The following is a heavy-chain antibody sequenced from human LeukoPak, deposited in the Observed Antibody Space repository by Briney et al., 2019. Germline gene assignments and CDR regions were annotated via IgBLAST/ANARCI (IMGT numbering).Heavy chain of an antibody. CDR2: INHSGST. J-gene: IGHJ1*01. D-gene: IGHD6-13*01. CDR1: GGSFSGYY. Sequence: PSETLSLTCAVYGGSFSGYYWSWIRQPPGKGLEWIGEINHSGSTNYNPSLKSRVTISVDTSKNQFSLELSSVTAADTAVYYCARGYSSWYPGEYFQHWGQGTLVTVSS. CDR3: ARGYSSWYPGEYFQH. V-gene: IGHV4-34*01.